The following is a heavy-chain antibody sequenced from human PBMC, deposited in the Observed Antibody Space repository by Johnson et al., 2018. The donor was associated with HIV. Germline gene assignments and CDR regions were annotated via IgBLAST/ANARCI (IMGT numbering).Heavy chain of an antibody. D-gene: IGHD6-6*01. J-gene: IGHJ3*02. V-gene: IGHV3-11*04. CDR3: ARGAIKYSSSWLGAFDI. CDR1: GFTFSDYC. CDR2: ISTSGDTT. Sequence: QEKLVESGGDLVKPGGSLRLSCAASGFTFSDYCMSWIRQAPGKGLEWVSYISTSGDTTYYADSVKGRFTISRDTAENSLYLQMNSLRVEDTAVYYCARGAIKYSSSWLGAFDIWGQGTMVTVSS.